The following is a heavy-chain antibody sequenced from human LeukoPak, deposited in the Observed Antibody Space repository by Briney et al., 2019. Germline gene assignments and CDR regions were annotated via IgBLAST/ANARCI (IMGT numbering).Heavy chain of an antibody. CDR3: QQLANDY. V-gene: IGHV4-4*02. Sequence: PSETLSLTCAVSGGSISSSNWWSWVRPPPGKGLEWIGEIYHSGSTNYNPSLKSRVIISVDKSKNQFSLKLNSVTPADTAVYYCQQLANDYWGKGTLVTVSP. J-gene: IGHJ4*02. CDR1: GGSISSSNW. CDR2: IYHSGST. D-gene: IGHD6-13*01.